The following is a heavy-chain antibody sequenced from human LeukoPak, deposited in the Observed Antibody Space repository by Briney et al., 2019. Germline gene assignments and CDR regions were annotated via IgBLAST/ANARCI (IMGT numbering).Heavy chain of an antibody. Sequence: SVKVSCKASGGTFSSYAISWVRQAPGQGLEWMGGIIPIFGTANYAQKLQGRVTMTTDTSTSTAYMELRSLRSDDTAVYYCARGGLFRLGELSLNDYWGQGTLVTVSS. J-gene: IGHJ4*02. D-gene: IGHD3-16*02. CDR2: IIPIFGTA. CDR1: GGTFSSYA. V-gene: IGHV1-69*05. CDR3: ARGGLFRLGELSLNDY.